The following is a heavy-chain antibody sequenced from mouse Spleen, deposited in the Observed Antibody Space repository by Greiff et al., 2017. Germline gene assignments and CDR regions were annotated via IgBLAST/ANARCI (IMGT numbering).Heavy chain of an antibody. CDR1: GYTFTDYE. V-gene: IGHV1-15*01. D-gene: IGHD2-10*02. CDR2: IDPETGGT. Sequence: VQLQQSGAELVRPGASVTLSCKASGYTFTDYEMHWVKQTPVHGLEWIGAIDPETGGTAYNQKFKGKAILTADKSSSTAYMELRSLTSEDSAVYYCTRRKYGNFDYWGQGTTLTVSS. J-gene: IGHJ2*01. CDR3: TRRKYGNFDY.